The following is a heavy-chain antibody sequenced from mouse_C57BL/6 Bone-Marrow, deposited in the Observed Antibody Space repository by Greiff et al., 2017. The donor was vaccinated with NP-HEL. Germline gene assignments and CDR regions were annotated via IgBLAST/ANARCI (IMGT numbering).Heavy chain of an antibody. D-gene: IGHD2-12*01. CDR3: ASIILLRRNCDY. V-gene: IGHV1-66*01. J-gene: IGHJ2*01. CDR2: IYPGSGNT. CDR1: GYSFTSYY. Sequence: VKLMESGPELVKPGASVKISCKASGYSFTSYYIHWVKQRPGQGLEWIGWIYPGSGNTKYNEKFKGKATLTADTSSSTAYMQLSSLTSEDSAVYYGASIILLRRNCDYWGQGTTLTVSS.